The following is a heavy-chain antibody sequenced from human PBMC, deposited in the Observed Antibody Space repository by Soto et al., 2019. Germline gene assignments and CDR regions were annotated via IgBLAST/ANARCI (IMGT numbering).Heavy chain of an antibody. V-gene: IGHV3-23*01. CDR1: GFTFSSYA. J-gene: IGHJ1*01. Sequence: EVTLLKSGGGLVQPGGSLRLSCAASGFTFSSYAMSWVRQAPGKGLEWVSAIRASGGSTYYADSVKGRFTISRDNSENTLYLQLNSLRAEDTAVYYCAKGRDAPEYYQHWGQGTLVTVSS. CDR2: IRASGGST. CDR3: AKGRDAPEYYQH. D-gene: IGHD2-21*02.